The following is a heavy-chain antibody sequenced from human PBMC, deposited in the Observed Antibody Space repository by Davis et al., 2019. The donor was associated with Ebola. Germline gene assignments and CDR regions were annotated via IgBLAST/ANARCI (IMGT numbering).Heavy chain of an antibody. CDR1: GFMFSAYS. Sequence: PGGSLRLSCAASGFMFSAYSMNWVRQAPGKGLEWVSGIGSSSEYIYYADSLKGRFTFSRDNSNNTVYLLMNSLRTEDTAVYYCVSQREGNWGQGTLVTVSS. D-gene: IGHD1-26*01. J-gene: IGHJ4*02. CDR3: VSQREGN. CDR2: IGSSSEYI. V-gene: IGHV3-21*01.